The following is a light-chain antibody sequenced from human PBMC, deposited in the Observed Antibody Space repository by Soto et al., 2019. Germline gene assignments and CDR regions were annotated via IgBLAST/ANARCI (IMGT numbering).Light chain of an antibody. CDR3: QSYDSSLSVVV. J-gene: IGLJ2*01. V-gene: IGLV1-40*01. CDR1: SSNIGAGYD. Sequence: QSVLTQPPSVSGAPGQRVIISCTGSSSNIGAGYDVKWYQQLPGTAPKLLIYGDTNRPSGVPDRFSGSESGTSASLAITGLQTEDEADYYCQSYDSSLSVVVFGGGTKLTVL. CDR2: GDT.